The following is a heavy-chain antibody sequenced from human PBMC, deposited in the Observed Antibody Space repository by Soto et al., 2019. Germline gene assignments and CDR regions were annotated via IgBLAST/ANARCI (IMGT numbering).Heavy chain of an antibody. V-gene: IGHV5-10-1*01. CDR3: ESLGGVGAVNWFGT. D-gene: IGHD1-26*01. Sequence: PGESLKISCKGSGYSFSNYWISWVRQMPGKGLEWMGRIDPSDSWTHYSPSFQGHVTISADKSISTVYLQWSSLKASDTAMYYCESLGGVGAVNWFGTWGQGTLVTVSS. J-gene: IGHJ5*02. CDR1: GYSFSNYW. CDR2: IDPSDSWT.